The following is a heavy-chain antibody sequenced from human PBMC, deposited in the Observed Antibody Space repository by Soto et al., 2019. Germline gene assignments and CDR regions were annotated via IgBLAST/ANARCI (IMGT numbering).Heavy chain of an antibody. CDR2: INHSGST. CDR1: GDSITRSSFY. D-gene: IGHD2-15*01. Sequence: SETLSLTCSVSGDSITRSSFYWGWIRQPPGKGLEWIGEINHSGSTNYNPSLKSRVTISVDTSKNQFSLKLSSVTAADTAVYYCARGWSPCSGGSCHSNWFDPWGQGTLVTVSS. J-gene: IGHJ5*02. V-gene: IGHV4-39*07. CDR3: ARGWSPCSGGSCHSNWFDP.